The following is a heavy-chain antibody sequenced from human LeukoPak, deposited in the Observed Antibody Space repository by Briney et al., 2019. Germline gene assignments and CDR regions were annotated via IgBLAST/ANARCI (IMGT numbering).Heavy chain of an antibody. CDR3: ARGRYVTTRGGAAAGFLDY. J-gene: IGHJ4*02. V-gene: IGHV4-34*01. CDR2: INHGGST. D-gene: IGHD6-13*01. CDR1: GGSFSGHY. Sequence: PSETLSLTCAVSGGSFSGHYWNWIRQPPGKGLEWIGEINHGGSTNYNPSLKSQVTISVDTSQNQFSLRLSSVTAADTAVYYCARGRYVTTRGGAAAGFLDYWGQGTLVTVST.